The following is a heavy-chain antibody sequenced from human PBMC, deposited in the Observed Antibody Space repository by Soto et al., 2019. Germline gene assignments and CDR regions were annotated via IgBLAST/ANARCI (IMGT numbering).Heavy chain of an antibody. D-gene: IGHD6-13*01. CDR1: GGSISSGGYS. J-gene: IGHJ4*02. CDR2: IYHSGNT. CDR3: ARAGSGYSTSGYYVEY. Sequence: QLQLQESGSGLVEPSQTLSLTCAVSGGSISSGGYSWSWIRQPPGKGLEWIGYIYHSGNTHYSQALKSRVIISLDRSKNQFSLKLTSVTAADTAVYYCARAGSGYSTSGYYVEYWGQGILVTVSS. V-gene: IGHV4-30-2*01.